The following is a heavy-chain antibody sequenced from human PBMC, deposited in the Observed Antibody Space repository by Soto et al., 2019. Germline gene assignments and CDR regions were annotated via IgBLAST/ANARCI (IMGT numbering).Heavy chain of an antibody. V-gene: IGHV5-51*01. CDR3: ARHEVVVAATPPSYYGLDV. D-gene: IGHD2-15*01. CDR1: AHKFTIYW. Sequence: DSVKITCDRSAHKFTIYWIVWVRQMPGKGLEWMGIIYPCDSDTRYSPSFQGQVTISADKSISTAYLQWSSLKASDTAMYYCARHEVVVAATPPSYYGLDVWGQGTRVTVAS. J-gene: IGHJ6*02. CDR2: IYPCDSDT.